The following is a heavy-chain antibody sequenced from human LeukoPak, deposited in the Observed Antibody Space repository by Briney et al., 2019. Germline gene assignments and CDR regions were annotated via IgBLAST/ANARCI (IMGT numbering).Heavy chain of an antibody. CDR1: GFTFNYYG. J-gene: IGHJ6*03. D-gene: IGHD2-2*01. CDR2: ISFDGSKT. Sequence: GRSLRLSCAASGFTFNYYGMHWVRQAPGKGPEWVAIISFDGSKTYYADSVKGRFTISRDNSKNTVYLQMNSLRAEDTAVYYCAKDLGYCSSTSCYWYYFYMDVWGKGTTVTVSS. V-gene: IGHV3-30*18. CDR3: AKDLGYCSSTSCYWYYFYMDV.